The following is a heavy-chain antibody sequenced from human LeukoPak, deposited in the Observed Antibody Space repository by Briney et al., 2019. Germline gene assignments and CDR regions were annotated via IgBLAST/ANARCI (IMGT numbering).Heavy chain of an antibody. Sequence: ASVKVSCKASGYTFTSYGISWVRQAPGQGLEWMGWIIAYNGTTNYAQKLQGRVTMTTDTSTSTAYMELRSLRSDDTAVYYCARWGSLGSCTNGVCYTPRGYYYYYYMDVWGKGTTVTVSS. CDR1: GYTFTSYG. CDR3: ARWGSLGSCTNGVCYTPRGYYYYYYMDV. CDR2: IIAYNGTT. V-gene: IGHV1-18*01. D-gene: IGHD2-8*01. J-gene: IGHJ6*03.